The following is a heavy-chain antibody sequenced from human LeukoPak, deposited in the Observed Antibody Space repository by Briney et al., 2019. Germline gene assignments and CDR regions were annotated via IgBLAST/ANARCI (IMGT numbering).Heavy chain of an antibody. CDR1: GYTFTSYG. J-gene: IGHJ6*02. D-gene: IGHD6-6*01. V-gene: IGHV1-2*02. CDR2: ISAYSGGT. Sequence: ASVKVSCKASGYTFTSYGISWVRQAPGQGLEWMGWISAYSGGTNYAQKFQGRVTMTRDTSISTAYMELSRLRSDDTAVYYCARERTKYSSSSRYYYYGMDVWGQGTTVTVSS. CDR3: ARERTKYSSSSRYYYYGMDV.